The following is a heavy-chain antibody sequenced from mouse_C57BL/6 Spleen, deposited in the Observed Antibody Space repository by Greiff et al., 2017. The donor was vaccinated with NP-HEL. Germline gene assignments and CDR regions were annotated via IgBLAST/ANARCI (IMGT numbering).Heavy chain of an antibody. CDR3: ARKDDGEKHYYAMDY. CDR1: GFSLTSYG. Sequence: VQGVESGPGLVQPSQSLSITCTVSGFSLTSYGVHWVRQSPGKGLEWLGVIWSGGSTDYNAAFISRLSISKDNSKSQVFFKMNSLQADDTAIYYCARKDDGEKHYYAMDYWGQGTSVTVSS. J-gene: IGHJ4*01. V-gene: IGHV2-2*01. CDR2: IWSGGST. D-gene: IGHD2-12*01.